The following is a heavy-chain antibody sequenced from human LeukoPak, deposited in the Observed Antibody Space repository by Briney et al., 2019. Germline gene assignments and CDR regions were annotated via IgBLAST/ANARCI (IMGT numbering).Heavy chain of an antibody. CDR3: ARPLSKWDAFDI. CDR1: GYTFTSYY. CDR2: INPSGGST. D-gene: IGHD1-26*01. J-gene: IGHJ3*02. V-gene: IGHV1-46*01. Sequence: ASVKVSCKASGYTFTSYYMHWVRQAPGQGLEWMGIINPSGGSTSYAQKFQGRDTMTRDMSTSTVYMELSSLRSEDTAVYYCARPLSKWDAFDIWGQGTMVTVSS.